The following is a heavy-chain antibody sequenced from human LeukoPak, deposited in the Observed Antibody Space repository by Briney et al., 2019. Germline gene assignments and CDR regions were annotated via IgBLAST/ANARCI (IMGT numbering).Heavy chain of an antibody. V-gene: IGHV3-33*01. CDR1: GFTFANYG. D-gene: IGHD1-1*01. J-gene: IGHJ4*02. Sequence: PGGSLRLSCAASGFTFANYGMHWVRQAPGKGLEWLALIWHDDSKRKYADSVKGRFTISRDNSKDTLYLQMDSLRVEDTAVYYCAREEGRSPGSSSGHWGQGTLVAVSS. CDR2: IWHDDSKR. CDR3: AREEGRSPGSSSGH.